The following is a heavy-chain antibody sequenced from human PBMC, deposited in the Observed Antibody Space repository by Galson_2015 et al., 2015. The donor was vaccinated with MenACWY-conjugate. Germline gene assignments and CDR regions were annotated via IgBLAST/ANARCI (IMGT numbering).Heavy chain of an antibody. Sequence: SLRLSCAASGFPFNTYGMHWLRQAPGKGLQWVAVIWYDGSNKYYADSVKGRFTISRDNFKSTLYLQMERLRGEDTAVYYCARVGGLCNATTCYEPWGGMDVWGQGTTVLVSS. CDR1: GFPFNTYG. CDR2: IWYDGSNK. CDR3: ARVGGLCNATTCYEPWGGMDV. D-gene: IGHD2-2*01. V-gene: IGHV3-33*01. J-gene: IGHJ6*02.